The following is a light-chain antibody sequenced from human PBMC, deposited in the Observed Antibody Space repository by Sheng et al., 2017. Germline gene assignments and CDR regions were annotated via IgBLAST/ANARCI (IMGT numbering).Light chain of an antibody. Sequence: EIVLTQSPATLSLSPGERATLSCRASQSVSSYLAWYQQQPGQAPRLLIYDTSNRATGIPARFSGSGSGTDFTLTISSLEPEDFAVYYCQHRSNWPALSFGGGTKVEIK. CDR1: QSVSSY. J-gene: IGKJ4*01. CDR3: QHRSNWPALS. V-gene: IGKV3-11*01. CDR2: DTS.